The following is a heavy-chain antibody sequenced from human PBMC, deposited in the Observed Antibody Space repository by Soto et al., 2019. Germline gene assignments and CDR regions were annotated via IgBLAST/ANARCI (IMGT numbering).Heavy chain of an antibody. CDR2: IIPIFGTA. D-gene: IGHD3-3*01. CDR3: AGCQVWVRFLEWSQTGYGRDV. CDR1: GGTFSSYA. V-gene: IGHV1-69*06. Sequence: QVQLVQSGAEVKKPGSSVKVSCKASGGTFSSYAISWVRQAPGQGLEWMGGIIPIFGTANYAQKFQGRVTITTHKNTSTAYRELGSLRWEDTAGYYGAGCQVWVRFLEWSQTGYGRDVWGRGTTVTVSS. J-gene: IGHJ6*01.